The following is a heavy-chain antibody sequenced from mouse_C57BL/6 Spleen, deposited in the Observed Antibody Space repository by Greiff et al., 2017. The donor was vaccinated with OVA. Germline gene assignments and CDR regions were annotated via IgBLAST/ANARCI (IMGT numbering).Heavy chain of an antibody. V-gene: IGHV14-4*01. J-gene: IGHJ2*01. D-gene: IGHD3-1*01. CDR1: GFNIKDDY. CDR2: IDPENGDT. CDR3: TTRTSGDFDD. Sequence: EVQLQQSGAELVRPGASVKLSCTASGFNIKDDYMHWVKQRPEQGLEWIGWIDPENGDTEYASKFQGKATITADTSSNTAYLQLSSLTSEDTAVYYCTTRTSGDFDDWGQGTTLTVSS.